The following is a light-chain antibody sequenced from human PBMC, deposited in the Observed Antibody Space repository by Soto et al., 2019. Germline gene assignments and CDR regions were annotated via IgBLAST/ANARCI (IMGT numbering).Light chain of an antibody. Sequence: EIVLTQSPGTLSLSPGERATLSCRASQSVRSSNLAWYQQRLGQAPRLLIYGASSRATGIPDRFGGSGSGTDFTLTISRLESEDFAVYYCQQYGNSPPYTFGQGTRLEIK. CDR2: GAS. J-gene: IGKJ2*01. V-gene: IGKV3-20*01. CDR1: QSVRSSN. CDR3: QQYGNSPPYT.